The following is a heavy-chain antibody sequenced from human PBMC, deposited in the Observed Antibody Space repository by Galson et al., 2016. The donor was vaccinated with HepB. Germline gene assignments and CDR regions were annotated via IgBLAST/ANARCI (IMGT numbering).Heavy chain of an antibody. Sequence: SLRLSCAVSGFTFSSYCMSWVRQAPGKGLEWVANIKEDGSEKYYVDSVKGRFTISRDNAKNSLYLQMNSLRAEDTAVYYCARDKGGVLPGALIYYYYGMDVWGQGTTVTVSS. D-gene: IGHD2-2*01. V-gene: IGHV3-7*01. CDR2: IKEDGSEK. CDR3: ARDKGGVLPGALIYYYYGMDV. CDR1: GFTFSSYC. J-gene: IGHJ6*02.